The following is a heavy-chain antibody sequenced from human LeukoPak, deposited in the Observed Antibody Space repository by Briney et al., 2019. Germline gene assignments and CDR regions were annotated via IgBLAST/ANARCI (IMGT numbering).Heavy chain of an antibody. V-gene: IGHV3-23*01. CDR3: AKAVAGQGYYYDSSGYYSHGALDY. D-gene: IGHD3-22*01. CDR2: ISGSGGSA. J-gene: IGHJ4*02. CDR1: GFTFSSYA. Sequence: GGSLRLSCAASGFTFSSYAMSWLRQAPGKGLEWVSAISGSGGSAYYADSVKGRFTISRDNSKNTLYLQMNSLRAEDTAVYYCAKAVAGQGYYYDSSGYYSHGALDYWGQGTLVTVSS.